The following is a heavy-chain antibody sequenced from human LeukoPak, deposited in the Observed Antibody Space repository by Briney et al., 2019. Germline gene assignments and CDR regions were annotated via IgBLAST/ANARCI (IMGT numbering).Heavy chain of an antibody. CDR1: GGSISSSSYY. V-gene: IGHV4-39*01. CDR3: ARQGGLYYYYYGMDV. Sequence: SETLSLTCTVSGGSISSSSYYWGWIRQPPGKGLEWIGSIYYSGSTNYNPSLKSRVTISVDTSKNQFSLKLSSVTAADTAVYYCARQGGLYYYYYGMDVWGQGTTVTVSS. CDR2: IYYSGST. J-gene: IGHJ6*02. D-gene: IGHD1-26*01.